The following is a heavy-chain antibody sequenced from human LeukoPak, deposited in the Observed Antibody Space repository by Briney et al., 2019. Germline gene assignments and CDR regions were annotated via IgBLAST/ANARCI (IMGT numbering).Heavy chain of an antibody. Sequence: GGSLRLSCAASGFTFSSYSMNWVRQAPGKGLEWVSSIRSSSSYIYYADSVKGRFTISRDNAKNSLYLQMNSLRAEDTAVYYCARDGGTGRFLEWSSDYWGQGTLVTVSS. CDR2: IRSSSSYI. CDR3: ARDGGTGRFLEWSSDY. CDR1: GFTFSSYS. D-gene: IGHD3-3*01. J-gene: IGHJ4*02. V-gene: IGHV3-21*01.